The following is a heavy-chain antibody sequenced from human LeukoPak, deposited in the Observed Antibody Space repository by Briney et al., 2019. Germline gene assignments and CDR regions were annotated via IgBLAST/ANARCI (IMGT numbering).Heavy chain of an antibody. V-gene: IGHV4-39*07. CDR1: GGSISSSSYY. CDR3: ATGSKQLAFDY. D-gene: IGHD6-6*01. Sequence: SETLFLTCTVSGGSISSSSYYWGWIRQPPGKGLEWIGSIYYSGSTYYNPSLKSRVTISVDTSKNQFSLKLSSVTAADTAVYYCATGSKQLAFDYWGQGTLVTVSS. CDR2: IYYSGST. J-gene: IGHJ4*02.